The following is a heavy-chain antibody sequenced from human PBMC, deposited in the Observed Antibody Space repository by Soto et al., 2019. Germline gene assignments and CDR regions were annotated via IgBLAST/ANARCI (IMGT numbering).Heavy chain of an antibody. D-gene: IGHD1-26*01. CDR1: RASIYTYS. CDR2: IYSSGGA. J-gene: IGHJ4*02. V-gene: IGHV4-4*07. CDR3: ATIVGANDY. Sequence: SETLSLTCTVSRASIYTYSWTWIRQPAGKGLQWIGHIYSSGGANYSPSLKSRVSMSVDSSKNQISLKLSSVTAADTAVYYCATIVGANDYWGQGTLVTVSS.